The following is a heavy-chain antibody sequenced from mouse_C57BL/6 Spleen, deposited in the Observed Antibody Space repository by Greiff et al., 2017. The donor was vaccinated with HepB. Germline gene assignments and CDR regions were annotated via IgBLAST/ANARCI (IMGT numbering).Heavy chain of an antibody. J-gene: IGHJ3*01. D-gene: IGHD1-1*01. CDR3: ARGGSSYGGFAY. CDR2: INPGSGGT. Sequence: VQLQESGAELVRPGTSVKVSCKASGYAFTNYLIEWVKQRPGQGLEWIGVINPGSGGTNYNEKFKGKATLTADKSSSTAYMQLSSLTSEDSAVYFCARGGSSYGGFAYWGQGTLVTVSA. V-gene: IGHV1-54*01. CDR1: GYAFTNYL.